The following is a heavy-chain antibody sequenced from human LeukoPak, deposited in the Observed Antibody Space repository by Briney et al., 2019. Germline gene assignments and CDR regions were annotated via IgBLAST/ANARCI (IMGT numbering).Heavy chain of an antibody. V-gene: IGHV1-69*05. Sequence: SVKVSCKASGGTFSSYAISWVRQAPGQGLERMGRIIPIFGTANYAQKFQGRVTITTDESTSTAYMELSSLRSEDTAVYYCATRELVQDYYYMDVWGKGTTVTVSS. D-gene: IGHD6-13*01. J-gene: IGHJ6*03. CDR3: ATRELVQDYYYMDV. CDR2: IIPIFGTA. CDR1: GGTFSSYA.